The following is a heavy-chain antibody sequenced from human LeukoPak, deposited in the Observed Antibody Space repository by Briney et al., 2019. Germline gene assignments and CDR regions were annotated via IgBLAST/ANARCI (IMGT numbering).Heavy chain of an antibody. J-gene: IGHJ4*02. Sequence: PGGSLRLYCAASGFTFSSYAMHWVRQATGKGLEWVAVISYDGSNKYYADSVKGRFTISRDNSKNTLYLQKNSLRAEDTAVYHCARVGSGSYYGLHYWAQGPLVTVSS. CDR2: ISYDGSNK. D-gene: IGHD1-26*01. V-gene: IGHV3-30-3*01. CDR3: ARVGSGSYYGLHY. CDR1: GFTFSSYA.